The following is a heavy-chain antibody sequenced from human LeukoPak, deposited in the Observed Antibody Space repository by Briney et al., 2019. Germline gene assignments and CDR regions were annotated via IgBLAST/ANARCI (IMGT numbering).Heavy chain of an antibody. Sequence: ASVKVSCKDSVYTFTRYYLHWVRQAPGQGLECMGWINPNSGGTHYAQKFQGRDTMTRDTSVNTAYMDLSTLRSHDTAVYYCVRDVREYGISTSCNASDYWGQGTLVTVSS. V-gene: IGHV1-2*02. D-gene: IGHD2-2*01. CDR2: INPNSGGT. CDR3: VRDVREYGISTSCNASDY. CDR1: VYTFTRYY. J-gene: IGHJ4*02.